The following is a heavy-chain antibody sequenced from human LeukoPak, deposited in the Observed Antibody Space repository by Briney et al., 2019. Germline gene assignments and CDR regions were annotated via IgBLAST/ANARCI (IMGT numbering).Heavy chain of an antibody. CDR3: AKDGGSIVTTTMGVGWFDP. V-gene: IGHV1-46*01. Sequence: GASVKVSCKASGYTFTNHYIHWVRQAPGQGLEWMGIINPRTAKTSYAQKFQGTVTMTGHTSTNTTYKESSSLRFEDTAVYYCAKDGGSIVTTTMGVGWFDPWGQGTPVTVSS. CDR1: GYTFTNHY. D-gene: IGHD4-17*01. J-gene: IGHJ5*02. CDR2: INPRTAKT.